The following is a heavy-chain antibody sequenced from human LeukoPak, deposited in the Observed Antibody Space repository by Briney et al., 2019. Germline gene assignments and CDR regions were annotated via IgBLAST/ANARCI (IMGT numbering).Heavy chain of an antibody. J-gene: IGHJ6*04. CDR3: ARNTRVRGVTPYYYYGMDV. Sequence: GESMKFSCKGSGYSSTSYSIGWFRHTPGKGLEWMGIIFPGDSDTRYSPSFHGQVTISADKSISTAYLQWSSLKASDTAMYYCARNTRVRGVTPYYYYGMDVWGKGTTVTVSS. CDR1: GYSSTSYS. CDR2: IFPGDSDT. V-gene: IGHV5-51*01. D-gene: IGHD3-10*01.